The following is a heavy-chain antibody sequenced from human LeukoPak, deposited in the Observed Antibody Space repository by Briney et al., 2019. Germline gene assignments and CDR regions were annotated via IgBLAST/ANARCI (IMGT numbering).Heavy chain of an antibody. V-gene: IGHV4-59*08. D-gene: IGHD6-13*01. Sequence: KPSETLSLTCAVYGGSFSGYYWSWIRQPPGKGLEWIGYIYNTGSTNYNPSLKSRVTISVDTSKNQFSLKLNSVTAADTAVYYCARRGGSSSLYPYYFDYWGQGTMVTVSS. J-gene: IGHJ4*02. CDR2: IYNTGST. CDR3: ARRGGSSSLYPYYFDY. CDR1: GGSFSGYY.